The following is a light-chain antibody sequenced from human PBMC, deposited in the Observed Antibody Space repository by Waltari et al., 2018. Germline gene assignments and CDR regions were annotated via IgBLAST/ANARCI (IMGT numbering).Light chain of an antibody. J-gene: IGKJ2*01. Sequence: DIVMTQSTDSLAVSLGARAPINCKSNQSLLYSSNNKNYLAWYQQKAGQPPKLLTYWASTREYGVPDRFSASGSGTDFTLTISSLQAEDVAVYYCQQYYTSPYTFGQGTKLEIK. CDR2: WAS. V-gene: IGKV4-1*01. CDR1: QSLLYSSNNKNY. CDR3: QQYYTSPYT.